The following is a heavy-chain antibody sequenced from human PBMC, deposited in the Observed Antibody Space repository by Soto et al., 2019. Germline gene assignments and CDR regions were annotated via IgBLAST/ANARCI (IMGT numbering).Heavy chain of an antibody. CDR1: GFSLSTSGVG. CDR3: AHRPSYCSGGSCYSGFDY. D-gene: IGHD2-15*01. Sequence: QITLKESGPTLVKPTQTLTLTCTFSGFSLSTSGVGVGWIRQPPGKALEWLALIYWDYDKRYSPSLKSRLTITKDTSKDHVVLTMTNVDPVHTATYYCAHRPSYCSGGSCYSGFDYWGQGTLVTVSS. J-gene: IGHJ4*02. CDR2: IYWDYDK. V-gene: IGHV2-5*02.